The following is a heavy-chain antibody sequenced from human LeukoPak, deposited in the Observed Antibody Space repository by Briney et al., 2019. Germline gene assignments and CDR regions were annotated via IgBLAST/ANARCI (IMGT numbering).Heavy chain of an antibody. D-gene: IGHD2-2*01. J-gene: IGHJ4*02. CDR3: ARLTIGVCSSTSCYGQFDY. CDR1: GGSISSSSYY. Sequence: PSETLSLTCTVSGGSISSSSYYWGWIRQPPGKGLEWIGSIYYSGSTYYNPSLKSRVTISVDTSKNQFSLKLSSVTAADTAVYYCARLTIGVCSSTSCYGQFDYWGQGTLVTVSS. V-gene: IGHV4-39*01. CDR2: IYYSGST.